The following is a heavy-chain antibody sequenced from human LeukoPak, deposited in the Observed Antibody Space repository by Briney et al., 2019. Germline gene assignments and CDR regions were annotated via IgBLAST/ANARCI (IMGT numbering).Heavy chain of an antibody. D-gene: IGHD3-10*01. CDR1: GYSISRGYY. V-gene: IGHV4-38-2*01. CDR3: ARAGWIITSGIDY. Sequence: SETLSLTCGASGYSISRGYYWAWIRQLPGKGLEWIGTIYHTGSTYYTPSLGSRVTISVDTSKNEFSLNLNSVTAADTAVYYCARAGWIITSGIDYWGQGALVTVSS. J-gene: IGHJ4*02. CDR2: IYHTGST.